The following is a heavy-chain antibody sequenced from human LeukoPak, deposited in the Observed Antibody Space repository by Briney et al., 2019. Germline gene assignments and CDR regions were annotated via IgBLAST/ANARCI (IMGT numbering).Heavy chain of an antibody. Sequence: PGGSLRLSCAASGFTFSSYTMNWVGQAPGKGLEWVSYISSSSTIYYADSVKGRFTISRDNAKNSLYLQMNSLRDEDTAVYYCARDRRSIAAAGTPRMDVWGQGTTVTVSS. J-gene: IGHJ6*02. CDR3: ARDRRSIAAAGTPRMDV. V-gene: IGHV3-48*02. CDR1: GFTFSSYT. D-gene: IGHD6-13*01. CDR2: ISSSSTI.